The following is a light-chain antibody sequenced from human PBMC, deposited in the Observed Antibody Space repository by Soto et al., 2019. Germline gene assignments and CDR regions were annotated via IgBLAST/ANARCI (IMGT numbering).Light chain of an antibody. Sequence: MTQSPTTLSASLGDRVTITCRASHSLIKWLAWYQQKPGKAPKLLIYDASSLESGVPSRFSGSGSGTEFTLTISSLQPDDFATYYCQQYNSYQWTFGQGTKVDI. CDR1: HSLIKW. CDR2: DAS. J-gene: IGKJ1*01. V-gene: IGKV1-5*01. CDR3: QQYNSYQWT.